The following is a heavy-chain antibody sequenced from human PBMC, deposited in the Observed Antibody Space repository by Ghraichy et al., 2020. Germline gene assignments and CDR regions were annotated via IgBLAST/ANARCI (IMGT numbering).Heavy chain of an antibody. CDR2: INSDVSIT. V-gene: IGHV3-74*01. CDR1: GFTFSTNW. D-gene: IGHD4-23*01. Sequence: GGSLRLSCAASGFTFSTNWMHWLRQAPGKGLVWVARINSDVSITDYADSVKGRFTVSRDNAKNTLYVQMNSLTGDDTAVYYCAATVGTRPNWGQGTLVTVSS. J-gene: IGHJ4*02. CDR3: AATVGTRPN.